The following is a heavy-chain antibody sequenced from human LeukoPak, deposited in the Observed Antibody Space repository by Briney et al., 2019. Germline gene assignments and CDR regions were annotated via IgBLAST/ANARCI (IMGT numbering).Heavy chain of an antibody. D-gene: IGHD6-13*01. CDR3: ARGGYSSSWYHFDY. CDR1: GFTFSSYT. J-gene: IGHJ4*02. V-gene: IGHV3-23*01. Sequence: GGSLRLSCAASGFTFSSYTMSWVRQAPGKGLEWVSTITTSDGNTYYADSVKGRFTISRDNSKNTLFLQMNSLRAEDTAVYYCARGGYSSSWYHFDYWGQGTLVTVSS. CDR2: ITTSDGNT.